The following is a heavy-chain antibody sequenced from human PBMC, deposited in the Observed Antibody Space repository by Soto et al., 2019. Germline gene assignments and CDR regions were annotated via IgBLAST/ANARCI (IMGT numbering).Heavy chain of an antibody. J-gene: IGHJ4*02. CDR2: ISGNGGST. D-gene: IGHD6-6*01. Sequence: EVQLLESGGGLVKPGGSLRLSCAASGFTFSSYAMSWVRQAPGKGLEWVSTISGNGGSTYYADSVKGRFTFSRDNSKNTLYLQMNSLRAEDTAVYYCAKMGTSIAAPVDYWGQGTLVTVPS. V-gene: IGHV3-23*01. CDR3: AKMGTSIAAPVDY. CDR1: GFTFSSYA.